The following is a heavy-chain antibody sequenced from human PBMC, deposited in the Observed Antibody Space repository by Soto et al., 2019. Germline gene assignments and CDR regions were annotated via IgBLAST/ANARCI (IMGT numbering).Heavy chain of an antibody. CDR3: ARLGRRTVASHFDY. CDR2: IYYSGST. CDR1: GGSISPYY. V-gene: IGHV4-59*08. D-gene: IGHD2-21*01. Sequence: QVQLQESGPGLVKPSETLSLTCTVSGGSISPYYWSWIRLPPGKGLERIGYIYYSGSTNYNPSLRSRVTISVDTSKNQFSLRLSSVTAADTAVYYCARLGRRTVASHFDYWGQGTLITVSS. J-gene: IGHJ4*02.